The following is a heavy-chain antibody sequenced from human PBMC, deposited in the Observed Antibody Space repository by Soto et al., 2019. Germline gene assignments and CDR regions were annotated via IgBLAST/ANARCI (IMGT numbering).Heavy chain of an antibody. V-gene: IGHV4-30-2*01. CDR3: ARAHYGDYGYGMDV. CDR1: GGSISSGGYS. Sequence: SETLSLTCAVSGGSISSGGYSLGWIRQPPGKGLEWIGYIYHSGSTYYNPSLKSRVTISVDRSKNQFSLKLSSVTAADTAVYYCARAHYGDYGYGMDVWGQGTTVTV. J-gene: IGHJ6*02. CDR2: IYHSGST. D-gene: IGHD4-17*01.